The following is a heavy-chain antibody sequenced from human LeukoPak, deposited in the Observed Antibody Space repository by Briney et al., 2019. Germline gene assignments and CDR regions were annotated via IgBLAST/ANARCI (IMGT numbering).Heavy chain of an antibody. CDR3: TLPARYSYGLQ. V-gene: IGHV3-15*01. J-gene: IGHJ1*01. D-gene: IGHD5-18*01. CDR2: IKSKSDDGTS. Sequence: GGSLRLSCAASGFIVSSKYMSWVRQAPGKGLEWVGRIKSKSDDGTSDYAAPVKGRFTISRDDSTSTLYLQMNSLITEDTAVYYCTLPARYSYGLQWGQGTLVTVSS. CDR1: GFIVSSKY.